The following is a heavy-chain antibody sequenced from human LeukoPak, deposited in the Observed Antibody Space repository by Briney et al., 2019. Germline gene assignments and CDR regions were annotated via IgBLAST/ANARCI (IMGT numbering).Heavy chain of an antibody. V-gene: IGHV4-30-4*01. J-gene: IGHJ6*02. D-gene: IGHD2-15*01. CDR3: ARDRVVVVVAATRSGGKEYYYYGMDV. CDR1: GGSISSGDYY. Sequence: PSETLSLTCTVSGGSISSGDYYWSWIRQPPGKGLEWIGYIYYSGSTYYNPSLKSRVTISVDTSKNQFSLKLSSVNAADTAVYYCARDRVVVVVAATRSGGKEYYYYGMDVWGQGTTVTVSS. CDR2: IYYSGST.